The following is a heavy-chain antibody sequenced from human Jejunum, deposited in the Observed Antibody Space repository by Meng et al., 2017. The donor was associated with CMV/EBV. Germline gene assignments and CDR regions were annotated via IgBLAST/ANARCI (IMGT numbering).Heavy chain of an antibody. J-gene: IGHJ5*02. D-gene: IGHD6-6*01. V-gene: IGHV1-2*02. CDR3: LTYTSSSHSFGP. CDR2: INSHSGAT. CDR1: GDTPTVDF. Sequence: KASGDTPTVDFMVWVRKAPGQGLEWMRWINSHSGATQYAQKVQGRVTMTRDTSISTVYMDVSSLRSDDTADYYCLTYTSSSHSFGPWGQGTLVTVSS.